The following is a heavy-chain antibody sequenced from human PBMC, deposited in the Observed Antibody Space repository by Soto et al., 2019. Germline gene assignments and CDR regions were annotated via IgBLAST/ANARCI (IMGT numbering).Heavy chain of an antibody. Sequence: EVQLVESGGGLVQPGGSLRLSCADPGFSFISYWMHWVRQGPGKGLVWVARINTDGSSTNYADSVKGRFTISRDNAKNTLYLQMNSLRAEDTAVYYCARSPGVYYIDWGQGTMVTVSS. D-gene: IGHD2-8*01. CDR2: INTDGSST. J-gene: IGHJ3*01. CDR3: ARSPGVYYID. V-gene: IGHV3-74*01. CDR1: GFSFISYW.